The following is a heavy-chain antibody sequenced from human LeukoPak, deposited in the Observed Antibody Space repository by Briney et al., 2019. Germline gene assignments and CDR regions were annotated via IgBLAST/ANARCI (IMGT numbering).Heavy chain of an antibody. J-gene: IGHJ3*02. CDR3: ARDRTTCYGNICYDVFDI. V-gene: IGHV3-7*01. D-gene: IGHD2-15*01. CDR2: IKRDASEE. CDR1: GFTFSYYW. Sequence: PGGSLRLSCAASGFTFSYYWMTWVRQAPGKGLEWVANIKRDASEEHYMDSVKGRFTISRDNGRNSLHLEMNSLRAEDTAVYYCARDRTTCYGNICYDVFDIWGQGTMVTVSS.